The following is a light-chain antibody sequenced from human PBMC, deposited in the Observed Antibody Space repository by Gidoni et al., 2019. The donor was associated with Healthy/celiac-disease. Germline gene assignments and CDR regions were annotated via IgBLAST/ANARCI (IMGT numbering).Light chain of an antibody. Sequence: DIQMTQSPSSLSAAVGDRVTITCRASKGISNYLAWYQQKPGKVPKLLIYAASTVQSGVPSRFSGSGSGTDFTLTISSLQPEDVATYYCQKYNSAPRTFGPGTKVDIK. CDR1: KGISNY. CDR3: QKYNSAPRT. CDR2: AAS. V-gene: IGKV1-27*01. J-gene: IGKJ3*01.